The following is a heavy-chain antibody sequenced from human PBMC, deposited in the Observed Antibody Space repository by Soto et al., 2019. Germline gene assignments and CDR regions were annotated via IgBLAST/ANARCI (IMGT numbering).Heavy chain of an antibody. CDR2: INTNGSST. CDR1: GFTFSSYW. J-gene: IGHJ5*02. V-gene: IGHV3-74*01. Sequence: EVQLVESGGGLVQPGGSLRLSCAASGFTFSSYWMHWVRQVPGKGLVWVSRINTNGSSTGYADSVKGRFTISRDNAKNTLYLQMNSLRAEDTAVYYCGRDYYSSVWAWGQGTLVTVSS. D-gene: IGHD3-10*01. CDR3: GRDYYSSVWA.